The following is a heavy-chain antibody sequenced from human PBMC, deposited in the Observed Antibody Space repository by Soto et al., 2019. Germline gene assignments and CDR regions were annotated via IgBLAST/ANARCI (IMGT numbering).Heavy chain of an antibody. V-gene: IGHV1-18*01. D-gene: IGHD5-18*01. CDR1: GYTFTSYG. CDR3: ARDVDTAMADYYYYGMDV. Sequence: QVQLVQSGAEVKKPGASVKVSCKASGYTFTSYGISWVRQAPGQGREWMGWISAYNGNTNYAQKLQGRVTMTTDTSTSKAYMELRSLRSDDTAVYYCARDVDTAMADYYYYGMDVWGQGSTVTVSS. J-gene: IGHJ6*02. CDR2: ISAYNGNT.